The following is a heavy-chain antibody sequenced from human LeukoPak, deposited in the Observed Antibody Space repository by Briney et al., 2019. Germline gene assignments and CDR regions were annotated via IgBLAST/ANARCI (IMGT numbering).Heavy chain of an antibody. Sequence: ASVKVSCKASGGTFINYSITWVRQAPGQGPEWIGRIIPIIGMEDYAQKFQGRVTITADKSTSTAYMELSSLRSEDTAVYYCAVLGGYNYASEYFDSWGQGTLVTVSS. CDR2: IIPIIGME. J-gene: IGHJ4*02. CDR1: GGTFINYS. D-gene: IGHD5-18*01. V-gene: IGHV1-69*02. CDR3: AVLGGYNYASEYFDS.